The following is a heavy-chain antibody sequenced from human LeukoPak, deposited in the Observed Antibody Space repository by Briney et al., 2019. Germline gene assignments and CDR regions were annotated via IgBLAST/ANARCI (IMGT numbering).Heavy chain of an antibody. CDR1: GFTFSSYD. Sequence: HPGGSLRLSCAASGFTFSSYDMHWVRQATGKGPEWVSAIGTAGDTYYPGSVKGRFTISRENAKNSLYLQMNSLRAGDTAVYYCAREASDYAYDYWGQGTLVTVSS. V-gene: IGHV3-13*01. J-gene: IGHJ4*02. CDR2: IGTAGDT. D-gene: IGHD4-17*01. CDR3: AREASDYAYDY.